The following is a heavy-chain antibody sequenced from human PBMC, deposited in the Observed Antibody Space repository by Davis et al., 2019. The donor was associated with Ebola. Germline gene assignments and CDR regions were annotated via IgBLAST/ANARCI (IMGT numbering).Heavy chain of an antibody. CDR2: IKQDGSAK. D-gene: IGHD7-27*01. CDR1: GFTFSTYW. Sequence: PGGFLRLSCAASGFTFSTYWMSWVRQAPGKGLEWMANIKQDGSAKYYVDSVKGRFTISRDNAKNSLYLQMNSLRAEDTAVYYCARVFTNWGWQSAFDIWGQGTMVTVSS. CDR3: ARVFTNWGWQSAFDI. V-gene: IGHV3-7*01. J-gene: IGHJ3*02.